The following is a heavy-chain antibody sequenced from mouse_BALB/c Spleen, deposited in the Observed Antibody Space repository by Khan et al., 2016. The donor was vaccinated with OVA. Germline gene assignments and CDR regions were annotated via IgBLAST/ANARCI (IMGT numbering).Heavy chain of an antibody. Sequence: EVQLQQSGPELMKPGASVKISCKASGYSFTSYYIHWVKQSHGKSLEWIGYIDPFNGGTSYNQIFKGKATLTLDKSSSTAYMHLSSLTSEDSAVYYVARGGLGLRAYAMDYWGQGTSVTVSS. V-gene: IGHV1S135*01. D-gene: IGHD3-1*01. J-gene: IGHJ4*01. CDR2: IDPFNGGT. CDR1: GYSFTSYY. CDR3: ARGGLGLRAYAMDY.